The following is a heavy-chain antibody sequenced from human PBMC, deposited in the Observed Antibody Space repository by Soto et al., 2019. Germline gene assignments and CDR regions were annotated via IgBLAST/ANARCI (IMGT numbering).Heavy chain of an antibody. Sequence: PSETLSLTCTVSGGSISSYYWSWIRQPPGKGLEWIRYIYYSGITNYNPSLKSRINISVDTSKNQFSLKLSSVTAADTAVYYCARYKSNYYYGMDVWGQGTTVT. D-gene: IGHD1-20*01. CDR2: IYYSGIT. V-gene: IGHV4-59*01. CDR3: ARYKSNYYYGMDV. J-gene: IGHJ6*02. CDR1: GGSISSYY.